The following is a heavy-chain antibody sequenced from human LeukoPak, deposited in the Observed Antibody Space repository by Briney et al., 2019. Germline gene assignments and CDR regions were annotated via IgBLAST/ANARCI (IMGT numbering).Heavy chain of an antibody. J-gene: IGHJ5*02. CDR1: GYTFTDYY. CDR3: ARLEGTGYRGGWFDP. CDR2: ITPNSGGT. D-gene: IGHD3-9*01. V-gene: IGHV1-2*02. Sequence: ASVRVSCKASGYTFTDYYIHWVRQAPGQGLEWMGWITPNSGGTNYAQKFQGRVTMTRDTSISTASLELRSLTSDDTAVYYCARLEGTGYRGGWFDPWGQGSLVTVSS.